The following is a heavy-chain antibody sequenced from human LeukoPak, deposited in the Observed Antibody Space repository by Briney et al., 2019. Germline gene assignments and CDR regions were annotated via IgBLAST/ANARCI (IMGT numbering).Heavy chain of an antibody. D-gene: IGHD3-22*01. V-gene: IGHV3-30*02. CDR1: GFTFSSYV. Sequence: GGSLRLSCAASGFTFSSYVMHWVRQAPGKGLEWVAVMSFDGRTQYYVDSVKGRFTISRDNSKNTLYLQMNSLTPADTAVYYCAKDWGYYDTSGYYFDYWGQGTLVTVSS. CDR2: MSFDGRTQ. CDR3: AKDWGYYDTSGYYFDY. J-gene: IGHJ4*02.